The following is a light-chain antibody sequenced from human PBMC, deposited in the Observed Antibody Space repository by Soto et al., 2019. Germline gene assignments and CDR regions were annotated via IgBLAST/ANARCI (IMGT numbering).Light chain of an antibody. CDR2: GAS. J-gene: IGKJ4*01. CDR3: QQYDDWLRLT. CDR1: EIVNSGY. Sequence: ENLLTQSPDTLSLSAGERATLFCRASEIVNSGYLAWYQQKPGRAPRLLIFGASSRATGIPARFSGSGSGTEFNLTISSLQSEDFAVYFCQQYDDWLRLTFGGGTKVDI. V-gene: IGKV3D-15*01.